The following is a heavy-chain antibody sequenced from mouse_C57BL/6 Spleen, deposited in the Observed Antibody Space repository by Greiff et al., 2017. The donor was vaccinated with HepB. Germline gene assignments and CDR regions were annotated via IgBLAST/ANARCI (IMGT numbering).Heavy chain of an antibody. V-gene: IGHV1-50*01. Sequence: QVQLKQPGAELVKPGASVKLSCKASGYTFTSYWMQWVKQRPGQGLEWIGEIDPSDSYTNYNQKFKGKATLTVDTSSSTAYMQLSSLTSEDSAVYYCARRGIYDGYYPLAMDYWGQGTSVTVSS. J-gene: IGHJ4*01. CDR1: GYTFTSYW. CDR2: IDPSDSYT. D-gene: IGHD2-3*01. CDR3: ARRGIYDGYYPLAMDY.